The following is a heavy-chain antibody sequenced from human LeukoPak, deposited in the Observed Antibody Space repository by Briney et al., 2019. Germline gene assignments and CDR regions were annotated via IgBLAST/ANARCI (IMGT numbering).Heavy chain of an antibody. Sequence: SETLSLTCTVSGGSISTYFWNWIRQPAGKALEWIGRINTSGSAKYNPSLKSRVTISVDTSKNQVSLRLSSVTAADTALYYCARSGAFDIWGQGTMVTVSS. CDR3: ARSGAFDI. CDR1: GGSISTYF. J-gene: IGHJ3*02. V-gene: IGHV4-4*07. D-gene: IGHD3-10*01. CDR2: INTSGSA.